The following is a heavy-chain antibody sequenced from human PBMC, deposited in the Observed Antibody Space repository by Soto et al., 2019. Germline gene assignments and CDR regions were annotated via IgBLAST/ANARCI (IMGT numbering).Heavy chain of an antibody. CDR1: GFTFSNYA. Sequence: QVHLVESGGGVVQPGRSLRLSCAASGFTFSNYAMHWVRQAPGKGLEWMAITSDDESRRYYADSVRGRFTISRDNSKNTLYLEMNSLRDEDTAQFYCARGSRSGSFLIDYWGQGVLVTVSS. D-gene: IGHD1-26*01. CDR3: ARGSRSGSFLIDY. V-gene: IGHV3-30*04. CDR2: TSDDESRR. J-gene: IGHJ4*02.